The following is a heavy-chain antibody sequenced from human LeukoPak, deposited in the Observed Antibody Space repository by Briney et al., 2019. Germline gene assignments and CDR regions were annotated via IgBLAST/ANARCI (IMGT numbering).Heavy chain of an antibody. CDR2: INSDGSST. V-gene: IGHV3-74*01. CDR3: ARETQLLRAFDL. Sequence: GGSLRLSCAASGFTFSSYWMHWVRQAPGKGLVWVSRINSDGSSTSYADSVKGRFTISRDNAKNTLYLQMKSLGAEDTAVYYCARETQLLRAFDLWGQGTMVTVSS. J-gene: IGHJ3*01. D-gene: IGHD2-2*01. CDR1: GFTFSSYW.